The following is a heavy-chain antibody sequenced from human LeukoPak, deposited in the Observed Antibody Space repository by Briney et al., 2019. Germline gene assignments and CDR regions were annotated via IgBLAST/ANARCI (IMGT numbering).Heavy chain of an antibody. CDR1: GFTFNSYA. J-gene: IGHJ4*02. Sequence: GGSLRLSCAAYGFTFNSYAMSWVRQAPGQGLEWISAISGSGGSTYYADSVKGRFTISRDNSKNTLYLQMNSLRVEDTAVYYCAKDSAAGSGSYALPDFDSWGQGTLVTVSS. CDR3: AKDSAAGSGSYALPDFDS. CDR2: ISGSGGST. D-gene: IGHD3-10*01. V-gene: IGHV3-23*01.